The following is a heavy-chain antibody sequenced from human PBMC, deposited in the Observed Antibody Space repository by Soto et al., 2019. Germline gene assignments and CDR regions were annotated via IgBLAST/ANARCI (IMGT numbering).Heavy chain of an antibody. V-gene: IGHV3-33*01. CDR3: ARPDIVAAIGGALDC. J-gene: IGHJ4*02. Sequence: QVQLVESGGGVVQPGRSLRLSCEASGFTFSNYGMHWVRQAPGKGLEWVAVIWNDGTSRYYADSVKGRCTISRDNSKNTLFLQMNNLRAEDTAVYYCARPDIVAAIGGALDCWGQGTLVTVSS. D-gene: IGHD5-12*01. CDR1: GFTFSNYG. CDR2: IWNDGTSR.